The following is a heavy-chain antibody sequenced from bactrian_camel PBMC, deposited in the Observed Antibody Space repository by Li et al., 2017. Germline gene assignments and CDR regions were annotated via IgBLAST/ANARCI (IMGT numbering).Heavy chain of an antibody. D-gene: IGHD5*01. CDR3: AADQGPFDVDYRLGDACQDFGY. V-gene: IGHV3S40*01. CDR2: INSDGGRT. J-gene: IGHJ6*01. CDR1: GFTFSGSH. Sequence: VQLVESGGGSAQPGASLRLSCEASGFTFSGSHMSWVRQAPGKGLEWVYAINSDGGRTYYADSVKGRFTVSQDNAKNTVYLQMNSLKPEDTAVYYCAADQGPFDVDYRLGDACQDFGYWGQGTQVTVS.